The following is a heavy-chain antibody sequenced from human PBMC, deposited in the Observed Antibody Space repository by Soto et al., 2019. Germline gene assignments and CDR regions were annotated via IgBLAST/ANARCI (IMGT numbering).Heavy chain of an antibody. D-gene: IGHD2-15*01. CDR2: INSDGSST. CDR1: GFTFSSYW. Sequence: EVQLVESGGGLVQPGGSLRLSCAASGFTFSSYWMHWVRQAPGKGLVWVSRINSDGSSTSYADSVKGRFTISRDNAKNTLYLQMNSLRAEDTAVYYCASTNVGPSYYYYMDVWGKGPRSPSP. CDR3: ASTNVGPSYYYYMDV. V-gene: IGHV3-74*01. J-gene: IGHJ6*03.